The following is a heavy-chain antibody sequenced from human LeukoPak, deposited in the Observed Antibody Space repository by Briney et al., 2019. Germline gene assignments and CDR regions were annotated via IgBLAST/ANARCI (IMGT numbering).Heavy chain of an antibody. J-gene: IGHJ3*02. Sequence: GGSLRLSCAAAGFTFSSYWMHWVRQAGGKGRGWVSRINSDGSSTNYADSVKGRFPISRDNAKNTLYLQMNSLRAEDTAVYYCARVKKGLMADAFDIWGQGTMVTVSS. CDR3: ARVKKGLMADAFDI. CDR2: INSDGSST. CDR1: GFTFSSYW. D-gene: IGHD5-24*01. V-gene: IGHV3-74*01.